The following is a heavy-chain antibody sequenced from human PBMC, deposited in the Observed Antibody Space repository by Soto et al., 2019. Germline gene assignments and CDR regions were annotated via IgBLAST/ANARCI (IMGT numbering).Heavy chain of an antibody. CDR1: GYTFTSYG. CDR3: XXXXXXXTGNY. J-gene: IGHJ4*02. CDR2: ISAYNGNT. V-gene: IGHV1-18*01. Sequence: QVQLVQSGAEVKKPGASVKVSCKASGYTFTSYGISWVRQAPGQGLEWMGWISAYNGNTNYAQKLQGRVTMTTDTXXXXXXXXXXXXXXXXXXXXXXXXXXXXXTGNYWGQGTLVTVSS.